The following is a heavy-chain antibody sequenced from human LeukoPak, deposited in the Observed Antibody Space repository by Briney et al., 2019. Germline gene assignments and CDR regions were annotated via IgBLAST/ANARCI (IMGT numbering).Heavy chain of an antibody. V-gene: IGHV4-39*07. CDR1: GASISNYY. Sequence: SETLSLTCTVSGASISNYYWTWIRQPPGKGLEWIGSIYYSGSTYYNPSLKSRVTISVDTSKNQFSLKLSSVTAADTAVYYCARDLFGPNWFDPWGQGTLVTVSS. J-gene: IGHJ5*02. CDR3: ARDLFGPNWFDP. D-gene: IGHD3-10*01. CDR2: IYYSGST.